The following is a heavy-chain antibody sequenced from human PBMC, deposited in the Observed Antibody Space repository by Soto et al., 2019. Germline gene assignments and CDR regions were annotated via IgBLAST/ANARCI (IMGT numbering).Heavy chain of an antibody. CDR1: GFTVSGNY. D-gene: IGHD2-21*02. CDR2: IFSGDNT. Sequence: EVQLVESGGGLIQPGGSLRLSCAASGFTVSGNYITWVRQAPGKGLEWVSVIFSGDNTYYSDSVKGRFTISRDNSKNTLYLQMNSLGAGDTAVYYCAKDPEVVVTAPDYWGQGTLVTVSS. J-gene: IGHJ4*02. CDR3: AKDPEVVVTAPDY. V-gene: IGHV3-53*01.